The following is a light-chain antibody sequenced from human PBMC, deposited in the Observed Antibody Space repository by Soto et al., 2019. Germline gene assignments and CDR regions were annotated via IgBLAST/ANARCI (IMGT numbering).Light chain of an antibody. CDR2: DVS. J-gene: IGLJ1*01. CDR3: GSYTSSSNYV. CDR1: ISDVGSYNY. Sequence: SALTQPASVSGSPGQSITISCTGTISDVGSYNYVSWYQQYPGKAPKLMIYDVSTRPSGVSDRFYGSKSGNTASLTISGLRAEDEADYYCGSYTSSSNYVFGTGTKVTVL. V-gene: IGLV2-14*03.